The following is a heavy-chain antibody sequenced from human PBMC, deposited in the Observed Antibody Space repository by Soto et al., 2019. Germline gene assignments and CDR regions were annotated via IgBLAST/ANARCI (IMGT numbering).Heavy chain of an antibody. D-gene: IGHD6-13*01. V-gene: IGHV4-4*02. CDR1: SGSISSSNW. J-gene: IGHJ4*02. Sequence: QVQLQESGPGLVKPSGTLSLTCAVSSGSISSSNWWSWVRQPPGKGLEWIGEIYHSGSTNYNPSPRGRATISVDKSMSQFSLKLSSVTAADTVVYYCAIAAGIVLYWGKGTLVTVSS. CDR3: AIAAGIVLY. CDR2: IYHSGST.